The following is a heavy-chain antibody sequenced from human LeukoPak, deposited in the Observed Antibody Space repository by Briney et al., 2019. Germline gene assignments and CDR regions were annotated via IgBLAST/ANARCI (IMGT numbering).Heavy chain of an antibody. J-gene: IGHJ4*02. Sequence: SETLSLTCTVSGGSISSYYWSWIRRSPGKGLEWIGYIDYSGSTNCNPSLESRVTISVDTSKNQFSLNLNSVTAADTAVYYCARARYDYGSASGTTYYFNYGAQGTLVTVSS. CDR2: IDYSGST. CDR3: ARARYDYGSASGTTYYFNY. CDR1: GGSISSYY. V-gene: IGHV4-59*01. D-gene: IGHD3-10*01.